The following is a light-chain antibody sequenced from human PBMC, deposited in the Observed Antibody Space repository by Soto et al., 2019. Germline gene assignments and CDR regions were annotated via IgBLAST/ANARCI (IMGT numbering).Light chain of an antibody. J-gene: IGKJ1*01. Sequence: EIVLTQSPDILSLSPGERATLSCRASQSISSTYLAWYQQKPGQAPRLLIYGASSRATGIPDRFSGSGSGTEFTLTISRLEPEDFAVFYCQQYGSSPRTFGQGTKVEIK. CDR1: QSISSTY. V-gene: IGKV3-20*01. CDR3: QQYGSSPRT. CDR2: GAS.